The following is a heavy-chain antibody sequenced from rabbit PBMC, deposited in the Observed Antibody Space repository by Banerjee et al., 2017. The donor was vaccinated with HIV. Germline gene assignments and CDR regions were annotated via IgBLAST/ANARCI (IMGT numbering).Heavy chain of an antibody. V-gene: IGHV1S43*01. CDR3: ARDDYAGSSYYHFNL. J-gene: IGHJ4*01. D-gene: IGHD8-1*01. CDR1: GFTISSYYY. Sequence: QEQLEESGGGLVQPEGSLALTCKASGFTISSYYYMCWVRQAPGKGLELIACIYASSGGTWYATWVNGRFSISRSTSLNTVDLKMTSLTAADTATYFCARDDYAGSSYYHFNLWGPGTLVTVS. CDR2: IYASSGGT.